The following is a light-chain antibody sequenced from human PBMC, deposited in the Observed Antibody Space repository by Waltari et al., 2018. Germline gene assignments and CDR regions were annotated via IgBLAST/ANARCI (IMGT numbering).Light chain of an antibody. Sequence: QSVLTQPPSLSAAPGQKVTISCSGSGSNIGRNYVSWYRQLPGTAPTLLIYDNSRRPSGIPDLFSGSKSVTSTTLDITWLQTGDEADYYCGTLDSSLTAEVFGGGTKLTVL. J-gene: IGLJ2*01. CDR3: GTLDSSLTAEV. CDR2: DNS. V-gene: IGLV1-51*01. CDR1: GSNIGRNY.